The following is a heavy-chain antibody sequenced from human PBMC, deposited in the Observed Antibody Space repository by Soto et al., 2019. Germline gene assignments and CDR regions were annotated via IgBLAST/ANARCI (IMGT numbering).Heavy chain of an antibody. Sequence: QGQLVESGGGVVQPGRSLRLSCAASGLTFTTYAMHWVRQAPGKGLEWVTVISHDGSKIYYADSVKGRFTISRDNSKNTMYLQMNSLRIEDTAVYYCVRGGPPPLIRIVGARWGQGTLVTVSS. CDR1: GLTFTTYA. J-gene: IGHJ1*01. CDR3: VRGGPPPLIRIVGAR. D-gene: IGHD1-26*01. V-gene: IGHV3-30*04. CDR2: ISHDGSKI.